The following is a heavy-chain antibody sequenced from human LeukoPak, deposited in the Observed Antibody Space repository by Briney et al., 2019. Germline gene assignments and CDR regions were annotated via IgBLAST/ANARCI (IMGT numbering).Heavy chain of an antibody. V-gene: IGHV3-11*01. J-gene: IGHJ3*02. CDR3: ASHSWSDDAFDI. Sequence: GGSLRLSCAASGFTVSSNYMSWVRQAPGKGLEWVSYISSSGSTIYYADSVKGRFTISRDNAKNSLYLQMNSLRAEDTAVYYCASHSWSDDAFDIWGQGTMVTVSS. CDR1: GFTVSSNY. D-gene: IGHD1-26*01. CDR2: ISSSGSTI.